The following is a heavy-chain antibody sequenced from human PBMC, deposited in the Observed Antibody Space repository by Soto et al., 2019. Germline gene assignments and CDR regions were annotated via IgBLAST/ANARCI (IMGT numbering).Heavy chain of an antibody. Sequence: ASVKVSCKASGYTFTNYAMHWVRQAPGQGLEWMGWISAYNGNTKYAQKLQGRVTTTTDTSTSTAYMELRSLRSHDTAVYYCARDLAVAVIDYWGQGTLVTVSS. CDR2: ISAYNGNT. CDR1: GYTFTNYA. V-gene: IGHV1-18*01. CDR3: ARDLAVAVIDY. J-gene: IGHJ4*02. D-gene: IGHD6-19*01.